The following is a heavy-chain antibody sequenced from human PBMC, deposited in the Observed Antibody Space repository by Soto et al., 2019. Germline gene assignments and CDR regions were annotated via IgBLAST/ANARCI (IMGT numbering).Heavy chain of an antibody. CDR3: AKEYNWNYDY. V-gene: IGHV1-18*01. CDR2: ISAYNGNT. CDR1: GYTFTSYG. Sequence: ASVKVCCKASGYTFTSYGLSWLRQAPRPGLEWMGWISAYNGNTNYAQKLQGRVTMTTDTSTSTAYMELSSLRSDDTAVYYWAKEYNWNYDYWGQGTLVTVSS. D-gene: IGHD1-7*01. J-gene: IGHJ4*02.